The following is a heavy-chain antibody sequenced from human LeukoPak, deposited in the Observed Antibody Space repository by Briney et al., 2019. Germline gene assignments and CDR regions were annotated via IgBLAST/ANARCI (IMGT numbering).Heavy chain of an antibody. CDR3: ARASYYDSSGYDFDY. Sequence: GASVKVSCKPSGYTFTSYGISWVRQAPGQGLEWMGWISAYNGNTNYAQKLQGRVTMTTDTSTSTAYMELRSLRSDDTAVYYCARASYYDSSGYDFDYWGQGTLGTVSS. J-gene: IGHJ4*02. V-gene: IGHV1-18*01. D-gene: IGHD3-22*01. CDR2: ISAYNGNT. CDR1: GYTFTSYG.